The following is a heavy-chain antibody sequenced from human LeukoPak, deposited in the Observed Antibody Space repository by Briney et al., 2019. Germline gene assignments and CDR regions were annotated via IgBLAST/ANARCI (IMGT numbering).Heavy chain of an antibody. Sequence: GGSLRLSCAASGFTSSDYDMNWVRQAPGKGLEWVSFITARSNTIHYADSMKGRFTISRNNADNSLYLRMNSLRADDTAVYYCVRDRKGGSFDYWGQGTLVTVSS. CDR1: GFTSSDYD. D-gene: IGHD2-15*01. V-gene: IGHV3-69-1*01. CDR2: ITARSNTI. J-gene: IGHJ4*02. CDR3: VRDRKGGSFDY.